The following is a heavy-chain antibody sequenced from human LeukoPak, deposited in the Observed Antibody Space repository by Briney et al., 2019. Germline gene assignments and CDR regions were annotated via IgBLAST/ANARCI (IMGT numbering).Heavy chain of an antibody. CDR1: GFTFGDYA. CDR2: IRSKAYGGTT. D-gene: IGHD6-13*01. J-gene: IGHJ4*02. V-gene: IGHV3-49*04. Sequence: GGSLRLSCTASGFTFGDYAMSWVRQAPGKGLEWVGFIRSKAYGGTTEYAASVKGRFTISRDDYKSIAYLQMNSLKTEDTAVYYCTRDLQQLVFDYWGQGTLVTVSS. CDR3: TRDLQQLVFDY.